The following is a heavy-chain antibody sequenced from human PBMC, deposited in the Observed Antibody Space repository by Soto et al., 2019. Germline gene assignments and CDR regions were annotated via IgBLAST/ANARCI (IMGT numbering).Heavy chain of an antibody. J-gene: IGHJ4*02. CDR1: GFTFSSYA. CDR3: AKDLYYYDSSLDDY. D-gene: IGHD3-22*01. Sequence: QVQLVESGGGVVQPGRSLRLSCAGSGFTFSSYAMHWVRQAPGKGLEWVAVISNDGTYKYYAESLKGRFIISRDNSKNTMYRQMNSLRAEDTAVYFCAKDLYYYDSSLDDYWGQGTLVTVSS. V-gene: IGHV3-30*18. CDR2: ISNDGTYK.